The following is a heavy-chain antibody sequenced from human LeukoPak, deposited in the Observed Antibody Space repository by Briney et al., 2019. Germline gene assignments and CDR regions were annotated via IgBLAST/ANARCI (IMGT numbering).Heavy chain of an antibody. Sequence: GGSLRLSCAASGFTFSSYAMSWVRQAPGKGLEWVSAISGSGGTIYYADSVKGRFTISRDNSKNTLYLQMNSLRAEDTAVYYCAKGPAPYCSGGSCYSPHWYFDLWGRGTLVTVSS. D-gene: IGHD2-15*01. CDR1: GFTFSSYA. V-gene: IGHV3-23*01. J-gene: IGHJ2*01. CDR2: ISGSGGTI. CDR3: AKGPAPYCSGGSCYSPHWYFDL.